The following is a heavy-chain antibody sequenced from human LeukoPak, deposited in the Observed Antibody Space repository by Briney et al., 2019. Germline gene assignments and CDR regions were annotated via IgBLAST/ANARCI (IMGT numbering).Heavy chain of an antibody. D-gene: IGHD3-22*01. V-gene: IGHV3-21*01. CDR3: ARAVWDSSGHLFDY. CDR1: GFTFSSYS. Sequence: GGSLRLSCAASGFTFSSYSMNWVRQAPGKGLEWVSSISSSSSYIYYADSVKGRFTIYRDNAKNSLYLQMDSLRGEDTAVYFCARAVWDSSGHLFDYWGQGTLVSVSS. J-gene: IGHJ4*02. CDR2: ISSSSSYI.